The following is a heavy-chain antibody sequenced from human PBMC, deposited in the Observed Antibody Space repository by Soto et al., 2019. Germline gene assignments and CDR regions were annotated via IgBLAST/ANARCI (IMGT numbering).Heavy chain of an antibody. CDR2: IIPIFGTA. Sequence: SVKVSCKASGGTFSSYAISWVRRAPGQGLEWMGGIIPIFGTANYAQKFQGRVTITADESTSTAYMELSSLRSEDTAVYYCASIAAAKLPYYYYGMDVWGQGTTVTVSS. CDR1: GGTFSSYA. J-gene: IGHJ6*02. D-gene: IGHD6-13*01. V-gene: IGHV1-69*13. CDR3: ASIAAAKLPYYYYGMDV.